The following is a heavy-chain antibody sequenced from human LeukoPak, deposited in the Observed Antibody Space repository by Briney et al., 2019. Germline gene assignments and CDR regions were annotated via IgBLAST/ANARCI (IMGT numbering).Heavy chain of an antibody. V-gene: IGHV3-48*04. Sequence: PGGSLRLSCAASGFTFTSFGMSWVRQAPGKGLEWVSYISSSGSTIYYADSVKGRFTISRDNAKDSLYLQMNSLRAEDTAVYYCARTKIFGGEEKDYWGQGTLVTVSS. CDR2: ISSSGSTI. D-gene: IGHD3-3*01. CDR1: GFTFTSFG. J-gene: IGHJ4*02. CDR3: ARTKIFGGEEKDY.